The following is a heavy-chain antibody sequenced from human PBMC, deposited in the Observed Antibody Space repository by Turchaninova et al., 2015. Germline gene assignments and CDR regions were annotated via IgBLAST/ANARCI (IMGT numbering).Heavy chain of an antibody. CDR3: ARDQGSYFDY. CDR2: IWYDGTNK. CDR1: GFTCSSYG. Sequence: QVQLVESGGGVVQPGESLRFSCAASGFTCSSYGMQWVRQAPGKGLEGVAIIWYDGTNKVYADSVKGRFPISRDNSKNTLSLQMNSLRAEDTAVYYCARDQGSYFDYWGQGTLVTVSS. V-gene: IGHV3-33*01. J-gene: IGHJ4*02.